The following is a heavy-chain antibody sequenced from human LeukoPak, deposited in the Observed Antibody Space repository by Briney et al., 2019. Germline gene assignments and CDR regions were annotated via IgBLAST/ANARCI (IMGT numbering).Heavy chain of an antibody. V-gene: IGHV1-2*02. CDR3: ARGAEQQRLVHFDY. CDR2: INPNNGGT. CDR1: GYIXTDYY. Sequence: ASVKVSCRASGYIXTDYYMHWVRQAPGQGLEWMGWINPNNGGTKSAQKFQGRVTMTRDTSISTAYMELSSLTSDDTAIYYCARGAEQQRLVHFDYWGQGTLVTVSS. J-gene: IGHJ4*02. D-gene: IGHD1/OR15-1a*01.